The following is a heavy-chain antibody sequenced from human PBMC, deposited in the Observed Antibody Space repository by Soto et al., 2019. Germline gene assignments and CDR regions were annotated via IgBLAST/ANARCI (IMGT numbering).Heavy chain of an antibody. Sequence: LXLTCAVSXGSXXSGGYSWSWIRQPPGKGLEWIGYIYHSGSTYYNTSLKSRVTISVDRSKNQFSLKLSSVTAADTAVYYCARSSGRTNYYFDYWGQGTLVTVSS. CDR1: XGSXXSGGYS. J-gene: IGHJ4*02. CDR3: ARSSGRTNYYFDY. V-gene: IGHV4-30-2*01. CDR2: IYHSGST. D-gene: IGHD6-19*01.